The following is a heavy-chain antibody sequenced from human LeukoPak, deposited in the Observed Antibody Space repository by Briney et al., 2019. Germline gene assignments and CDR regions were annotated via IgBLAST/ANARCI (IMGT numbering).Heavy chain of an antibody. D-gene: IGHD3-16*01. J-gene: IGHJ4*02. V-gene: IGHV1-2*02. Sequence: ASVKVSCKASGYTFTGYYMHWVRQAPGQGLEWMGWINPNSGGTNYAQKFQGRVTMTRDTSISTAYMELSRLRSDDTAVYYCARATKFGGQTAQGGYWGQGTLVTVSS. CDR2: INPNSGGT. CDR1: GYTFTGYY. CDR3: ARATKFGGQTAQGGY.